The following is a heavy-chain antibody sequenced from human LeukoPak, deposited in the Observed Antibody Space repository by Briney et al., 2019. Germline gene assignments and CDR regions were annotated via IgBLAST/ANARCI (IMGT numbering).Heavy chain of an antibody. J-gene: IGHJ4*02. D-gene: IGHD1-26*01. CDR3: AREKQSGGTPFDY. Sequence: GGSLRLSSAASGFTFSSYGMHWVRQAPGKGLEWVAVVGNDEKTKFYADSLKGRFTVSRDNSKNTVYLQMNSLRDEDTAVYYCAREKQSGGTPFDYWGQGSLVTVPS. V-gene: IGHV3-30*12. CDR2: VGNDEKTK. CDR1: GFTFSSYG.